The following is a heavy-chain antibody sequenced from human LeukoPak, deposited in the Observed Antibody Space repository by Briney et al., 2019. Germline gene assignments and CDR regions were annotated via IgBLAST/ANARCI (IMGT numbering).Heavy chain of an antibody. CDR2: ISSSSSYI. V-gene: IGHV3-21*01. CDR3: ARDTTEQQLPRGWFDP. Sequence: PGGSLRLSCAASGFTFSSYSMNWVRQAPGKGLEWVSSISSSSSYIYYADSVKGRFTISRDNAKNSLYLQMNSLRAEDTAVYYCARDTTEQQLPRGWFDPWGQGTLVTVSS. D-gene: IGHD6-13*01. CDR1: GFTFSSYS. J-gene: IGHJ5*02.